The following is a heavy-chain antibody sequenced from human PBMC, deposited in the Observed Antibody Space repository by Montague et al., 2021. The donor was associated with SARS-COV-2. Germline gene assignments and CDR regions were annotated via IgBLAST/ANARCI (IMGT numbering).Heavy chain of an antibody. D-gene: IGHD2-15*01. CDR3: ARRARWNIVVVVGDRHAFDI. J-gene: IGHJ3*02. V-gene: IGHV4-39*01. CDR2: IYYTGSP. CDR1: GGSISSSSYY. Sequence: SETLSLTCTVFGGSISSSSYYWGWIRQPPGKGLEWIGSIYYTGSPXYKPSLKSRVTISVDTSKNQFSLNLSSVTAADTAVYYCARRARWNIVVVVGDRHAFDIWGQGTMVTVSS.